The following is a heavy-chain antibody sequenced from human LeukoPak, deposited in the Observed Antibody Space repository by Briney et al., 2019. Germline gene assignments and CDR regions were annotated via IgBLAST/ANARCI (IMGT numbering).Heavy chain of an antibody. V-gene: IGHV3-74*01. CDR3: ARAVYYSNYLGY. D-gene: IGHD3-10*01. Sequence: GGSLRLSCAASGFTFSSYWMHWVRQAPGKGLVWVSRINSDGSSTNYADSVKGRFAISRDNAKNTLYLQMNSLRAEDTAMYYCARAVYYSNYLGYWGQGTLVTVSS. CDR1: GFTFSSYW. J-gene: IGHJ4*01. CDR2: INSDGSST.